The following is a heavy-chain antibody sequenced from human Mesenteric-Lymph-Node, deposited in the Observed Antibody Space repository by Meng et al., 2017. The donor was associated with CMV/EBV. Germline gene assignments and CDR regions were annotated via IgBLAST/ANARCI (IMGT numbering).Heavy chain of an antibody. Sequence: GESLKISCAASGFTFSSYAMSWVRQAPGKGLEWVSAISGSGGSTYYADSVKGRFTISRDNSKNTLYLQMNSLRVEDTAVYYCAREQLVGDSFDYWGQGTLVTVSS. J-gene: IGHJ4*02. CDR3: AREQLVGDSFDY. V-gene: IGHV3-23*01. CDR1: GFTFSSYA. D-gene: IGHD6-6*01. CDR2: ISGSGGST.